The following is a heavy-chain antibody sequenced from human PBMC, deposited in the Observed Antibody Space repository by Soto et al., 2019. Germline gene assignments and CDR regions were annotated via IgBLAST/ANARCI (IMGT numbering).Heavy chain of an antibody. CDR1: GYTFTGYY. Sequence: ASVKVSCKASGYTFTGYYMHWVRQAPGQGLEWMGWINPNSGGTNYAQKFQGWVTMTRDTSISTAYMELSRLRSDDTAVYYCARGDLYIWGSYRPPHDALDIWGQGTMVTVSS. CDR2: INPNSGGT. CDR3: ARGDLYIWGSYRPPHDALDI. V-gene: IGHV1-2*04. D-gene: IGHD3-16*02. J-gene: IGHJ3*02.